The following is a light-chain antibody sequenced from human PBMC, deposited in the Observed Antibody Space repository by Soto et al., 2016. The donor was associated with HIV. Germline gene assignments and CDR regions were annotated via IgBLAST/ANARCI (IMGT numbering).Light chain of an antibody. CDR3: QQYKNYPLT. V-gene: IGKV1-33*01. Sequence: DIQMTQSPSSLSASVGDRVTITCQASQDISNYLNWYHQKPGKAPKLLIYDASNLETGVPSRFSGSGSGTDFTFTISSLQPEDLATYFCQQYKNYPLTFGGGPRWRSN. J-gene: IGKJ4*01. CDR1: QDISNY. CDR2: DAS.